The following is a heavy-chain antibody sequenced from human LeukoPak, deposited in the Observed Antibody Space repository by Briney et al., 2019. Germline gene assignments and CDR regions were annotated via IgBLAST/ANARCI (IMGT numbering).Heavy chain of an antibody. V-gene: IGHV1-18*01. J-gene: IGHJ5*02. CDR3: ARAGTLVVAATRAIDP. CDR2: ISAYNGNT. Sequence: ASVKVSCKASGYTFTSYGISWVRQAPGQGLEWMGWISAYNGNTNYAQKLQGRVTMTTDTSTSTAYMELRSLRSDDTAVYYCARAGTLVVAATRAIDPWGQGTLVTVSS. D-gene: IGHD2-15*01. CDR1: GYTFTSYG.